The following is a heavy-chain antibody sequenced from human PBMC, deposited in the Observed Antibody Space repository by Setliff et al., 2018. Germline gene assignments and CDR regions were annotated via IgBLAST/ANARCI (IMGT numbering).Heavy chain of an antibody. CDR1: GYTLTSHY. CDR2: INPTGGTT. Sequence: ASVKVSCKASGYTLTSHYIHWVRQAPGHGLEWMGIINPTGGTTSYAQKFRGRVTMTRDTSLSTAYMELSSLRTEDTAVYYCAREGVDIRSSTDYRYYMDVWGKGTTVTVSS. V-gene: IGHV1-46*01. CDR3: AREGVDIRSSTDYRYYMDV. D-gene: IGHD5-12*01. J-gene: IGHJ6*03.